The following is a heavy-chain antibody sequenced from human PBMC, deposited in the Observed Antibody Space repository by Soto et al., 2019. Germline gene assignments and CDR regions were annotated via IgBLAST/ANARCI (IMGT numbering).Heavy chain of an antibody. J-gene: IGHJ6*02. Sequence: QVQLVESGGGVVQPGRSLRLSCAASGFTFSSYGMHWVRQAPGKGLEWVAVISYDGSNKYYADSVKGRFTISRDNSESTLYLQMNSHRAEDTAVYYCAKDLYSGSWYSYDVGMDVWGQGTTVTVSS. CDR2: ISYDGSNK. CDR3: AKDLYSGSWYSYDVGMDV. V-gene: IGHV3-30*18. D-gene: IGHD6-13*01. CDR1: GFTFSSYG.